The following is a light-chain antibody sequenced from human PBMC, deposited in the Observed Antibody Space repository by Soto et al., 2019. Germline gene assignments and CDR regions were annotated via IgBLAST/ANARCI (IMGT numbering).Light chain of an antibody. CDR3: QQYNYDWT. CDR2: KPS. J-gene: IGKJ1*01. V-gene: IGKV1-5*03. CDR1: QSISSW. Sequence: DMQMTQSPSTLSASVQDRVTITCAASQSISSWLAWYQQKPGQAPKLLIYKPSTLQSGAPSRFRGSGSGTLCTLVISILQPASAATYYCQQYNYDWTFREGTKVEIK.